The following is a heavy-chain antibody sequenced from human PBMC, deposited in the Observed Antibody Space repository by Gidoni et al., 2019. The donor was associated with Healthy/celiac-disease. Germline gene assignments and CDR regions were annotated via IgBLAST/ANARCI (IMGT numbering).Heavy chain of an antibody. Sequence: QLQLQESGPGLVKPSETLSLTCTVSGGSISSSSYYWGWIRQPPGKGLEWIGSIYYSGGTYYNPSLKSRVTISVDTSKNQFSLKLSSVTAADTAVYYCARSVLLWFGEPTAAFDIWGQGTMVTVSS. CDR1: GGSISSSSYY. J-gene: IGHJ3*02. D-gene: IGHD3-10*01. CDR2: IYYSGGT. CDR3: ARSVLLWFGEPTAAFDI. V-gene: IGHV4-39*01.